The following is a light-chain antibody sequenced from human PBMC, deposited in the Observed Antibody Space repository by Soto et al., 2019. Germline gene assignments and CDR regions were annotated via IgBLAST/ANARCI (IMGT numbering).Light chain of an antibody. CDR3: CSYAGSSTFWV. CDR2: EVS. J-gene: IGLJ3*02. V-gene: IGLV2-23*02. Sequence: QPVLTQPASVSGSPGQSITISCTGTSSDVGSYNLVSWYQQHPGKAPKLMIYEVSKRPSGVSNRFSGSMSGNTASLTISGLQAEDEADYYCCSYAGSSTFWVFGGGTKVTVL. CDR1: SSDVGSYNL.